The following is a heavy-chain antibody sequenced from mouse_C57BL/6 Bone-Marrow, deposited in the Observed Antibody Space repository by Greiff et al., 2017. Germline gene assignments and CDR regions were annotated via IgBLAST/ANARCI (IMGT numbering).Heavy chain of an antibody. Sequence: QVQLQQSGPELVKPGASVKISCKASGYAFSSSWMNWVKQRPGKGLEWIGRIYPGDGDTNYNGKFKGKATLTADKSSSTAYMQRSSLTSEDSAVYFCASYGRAWFAYWGQGTLVTVSA. CDR2: IYPGDGDT. V-gene: IGHV1-82*01. J-gene: IGHJ3*01. D-gene: IGHD1-1*01. CDR3: ASYGRAWFAY. CDR1: GYAFSSSW.